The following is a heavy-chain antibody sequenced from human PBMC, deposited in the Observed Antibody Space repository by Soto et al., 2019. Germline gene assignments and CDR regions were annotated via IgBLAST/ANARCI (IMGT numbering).Heavy chain of an antibody. J-gene: IGHJ4*02. CDR2: IYHSGST. D-gene: IGHD2-15*01. CDR3: ARRDCSGGSCYSARYFDY. Sequence: QVQLQESGPGLVKPSGTLSLTRDVSGGSISNNNWWSWVRQTPGKGLEWIGEIYHSGSTNYNPSLKSRVTISVNKSKNQFSLKLNSVAAADTAVYYCARRDCSGGSCYSARYFDYWGQGTLVTVSS. CDR1: GGSISNNNW. V-gene: IGHV4-4*02.